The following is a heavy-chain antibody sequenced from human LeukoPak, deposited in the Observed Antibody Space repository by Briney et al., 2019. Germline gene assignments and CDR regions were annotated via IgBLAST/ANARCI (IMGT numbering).Heavy chain of an antibody. J-gene: IGHJ5*02. D-gene: IGHD3-10*01. CDR2: ISWNSGSI. CDR1: GFTFDDYA. V-gene: IGHV3-9*01. Sequence: LPGGSLRLSCAASGFTFDDYAMHWVRQAPGKGLEWASGISWNSGSIGYADSVKGRFTISRDNAKNSLYLQMNSLRAEDTALYYCAKASRSGNWFDPWGQGTLVTVSS. CDR3: AKASRSGNWFDP.